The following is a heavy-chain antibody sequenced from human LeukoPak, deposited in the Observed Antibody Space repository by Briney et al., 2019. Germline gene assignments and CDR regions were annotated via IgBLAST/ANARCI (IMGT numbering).Heavy chain of an antibody. J-gene: IGHJ6*02. Sequence: GGSLRLSCAASGFTFSSYAMHWVRQAPGKGLEWVAVISYDGSNKYYADSVKGRFTISRDNSKNTLYLQMNSLRAEDTAVYYCARDSFLAVYYYYGMDVWGQGTTVTVSS. D-gene: IGHD3-3*01. V-gene: IGHV3-30*04. CDR2: ISYDGSNK. CDR1: GFTFSSYA. CDR3: ARDSFLAVYYYYGMDV.